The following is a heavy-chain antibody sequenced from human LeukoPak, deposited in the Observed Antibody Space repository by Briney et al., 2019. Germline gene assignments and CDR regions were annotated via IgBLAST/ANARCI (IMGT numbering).Heavy chain of an antibody. V-gene: IGHV4-34*01. CDR3: ARGGTLLWFGERAGNWFDP. J-gene: IGHJ5*02. CDR1: GGSFSGYY. D-gene: IGHD3-10*01. CDR2: INHSGST. Sequence: PSETLSPTCAVYGGSFSGYYWSWIRQPPGKGLEWIGEINHSGSTNYNPSLKSRVTISVDTSKNQFSLKLSSVTAADTAVYYCARGGTLLWFGERAGNWFDPWGQGTLVTVSS.